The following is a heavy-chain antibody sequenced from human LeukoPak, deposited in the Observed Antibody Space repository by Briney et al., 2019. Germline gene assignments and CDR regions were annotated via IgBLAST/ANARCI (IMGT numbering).Heavy chain of an antibody. J-gene: IGHJ4*02. V-gene: IGHV3-9*01. D-gene: IGHD5-18*01. Sequence: PGRSLRLSCAASGFTFDDYAMHWVRQAPGKGLEWVSGISWNSGSIGYADSVKGRFTISRDNSKNTLYLQMNSLRAEDTAVYYCARDPGYSYGSVFDYWGQGTLVTVSS. CDR2: ISWNSGSI. CDR3: ARDPGYSYGSVFDY. CDR1: GFTFDDYA.